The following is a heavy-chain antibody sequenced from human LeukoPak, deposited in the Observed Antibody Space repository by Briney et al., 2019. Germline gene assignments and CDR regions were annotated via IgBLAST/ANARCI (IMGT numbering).Heavy chain of an antibody. V-gene: IGHV3-23*01. CDR2: ISGSGGRT. D-gene: IGHD2-21*02. CDR1: GFXFSSYS. CDR3: AKEPRHCGGDCFSLLDY. J-gene: IGHJ4*02. Sequence: GGSLRLSCAASGFXFSSYSISWVRQAPGKGREWLSGISGSGGRTYYADTVKGRSTISRDNSKNTLYLQMNILRAEDTAVFYCAKEPRHCGGDCFSLLDYWGQGTLVTVSS.